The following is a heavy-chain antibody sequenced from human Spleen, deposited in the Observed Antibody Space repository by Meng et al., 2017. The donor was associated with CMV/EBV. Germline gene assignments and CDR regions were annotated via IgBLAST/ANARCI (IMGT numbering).Heavy chain of an antibody. CDR3: ARGENYYDSSVGY. CDR1: GYTFTAYY. Sequence: GGSLRLSCKASGYTFTAYYMHWVRQAPGQGLEWMGWINPNSGTTNYAQRFQGRVTMTRDTSISTAYMEVSRLRSDDTAVYYCARGENYYDSSVGYWGQGTLVTVSS. J-gene: IGHJ4*02. D-gene: IGHD3-22*01. CDR2: INPNSGTT. V-gene: IGHV1-2*02.